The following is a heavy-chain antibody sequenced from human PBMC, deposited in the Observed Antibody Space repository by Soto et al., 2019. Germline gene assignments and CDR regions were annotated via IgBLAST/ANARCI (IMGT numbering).Heavy chain of an antibody. J-gene: IGHJ4*02. CDR1: GFTFSSYA. CDR2: ISGSGGST. V-gene: IGHV3-23*01. Sequence: GGSLRLSCAASGFTFSSYAMSWVRQAPGKGLEWVSAISGSGGSTYYADSVKGRFTISRDNSKNTLYLQMNSLRAEDTAVYYCAKPQYYYGSGSYQIYYFDYWGQGTLVTVSS. CDR3: AKPQYYYGSGSYQIYYFDY. D-gene: IGHD3-10*01.